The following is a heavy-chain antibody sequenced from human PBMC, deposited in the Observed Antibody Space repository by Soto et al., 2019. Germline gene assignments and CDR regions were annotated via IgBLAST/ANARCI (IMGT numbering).Heavy chain of an antibody. D-gene: IGHD5-18*01. CDR1: GFTFTSSA. CDR2: IVVSSGNT. J-gene: IGHJ4*02. CDR3: AADSGVYSYGFDY. Sequence: SVKVSCKASGFTFTSSAMQWVRQARGQRLEWIGWIVVSSGNTNYAQKFQERVTITRDMSTSTAYMELSSLRSEDTAVYYCAADSGVYSYGFDYWDQGSLVTVSS. V-gene: IGHV1-58*02.